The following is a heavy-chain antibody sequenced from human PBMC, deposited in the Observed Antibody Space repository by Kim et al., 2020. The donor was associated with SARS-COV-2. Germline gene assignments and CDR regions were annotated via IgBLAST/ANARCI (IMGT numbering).Heavy chain of an antibody. J-gene: IGHJ5*02. CDR1: GGSISSYY. CDR3: AREEGYCSSTSCYPKFDP. CDR2: IYTSGST. Sequence: SETLSLTCTVSGGSISSYYWSWIRQPAGKGLEWIGRIYTSGSTNYNPSLKSRVTMSVDTSKNQFSLKLSSVTAADTAVYYCAREEGYCSSTSCYPKFDPWGQGTLVTVSS. V-gene: IGHV4-4*07. D-gene: IGHD2-2*01.